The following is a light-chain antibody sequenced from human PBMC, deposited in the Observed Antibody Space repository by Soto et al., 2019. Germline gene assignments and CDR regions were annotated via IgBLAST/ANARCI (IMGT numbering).Light chain of an antibody. V-gene: IGLV4-69*01. CDR2: LNSDGSH. Sequence: QSVLTQSPSASASLGASVKLTCTLSSGHSNYAIAWHQQQPEKGPRYLMKLNSDGSHNKGDGIPDRFSGSSSGAERYFTISSLQSDDEADYYCQTWGTDTRVFGGGTKLTVL. CDR3: QTWGTDTRV. J-gene: IGLJ3*02. CDR1: SGHSNYA.